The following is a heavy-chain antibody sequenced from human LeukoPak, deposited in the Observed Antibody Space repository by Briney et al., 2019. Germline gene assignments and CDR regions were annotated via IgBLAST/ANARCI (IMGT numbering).Heavy chain of an antibody. D-gene: IGHD5-18*01. CDR3: ARDRGYSYGTAHDY. CDR2: IWFDGSIK. CDR1: GYNFNGHG. Sequence: GGSLRLSCAVSGYNFNGHGMHWVRQAPGKGLEWVALIWFDGSIKHYADSVKGRFTISRDNSKNTLYLQMNSLRAEDTAVYYCARDRGYSYGTAHDYWGQGTLITVSS. J-gene: IGHJ4*02. V-gene: IGHV3-33*01.